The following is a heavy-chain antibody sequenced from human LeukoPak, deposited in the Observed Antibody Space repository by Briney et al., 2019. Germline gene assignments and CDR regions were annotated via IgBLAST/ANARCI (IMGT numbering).Heavy chain of an antibody. V-gene: IGHV4-30-4*01. Sequence: SGTLSLSCTVSGGSISSRDYYWSCIRQPPGRGLEWVGYIYSSGGTYYNPSLESPVTISVDPTKYQFSLELSSMTAAHSALYYCARVIVGNNYDILTGYYSPLHFDYCGQGTLVTVSS. D-gene: IGHD3-9*01. CDR2: IYSSGGT. J-gene: IGHJ4*02. CDR1: GGSISSRDYY. CDR3: ARVIVGNNYDILTGYYSPLHFDY.